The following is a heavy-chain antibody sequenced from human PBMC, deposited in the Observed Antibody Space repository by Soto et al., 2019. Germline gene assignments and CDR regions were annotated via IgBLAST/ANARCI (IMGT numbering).Heavy chain of an antibody. Sequence: SETLSLTCTVSGGSTTNYYWSWIRQPPGKGLEWIGNIYYSGSTDYNPSLKSRVTISVDTSKNLFSLKLSSVTAGDTAVYYCARLSCSSTNCPRRNTFDLWGQGTMVTVS. V-gene: IGHV4-59*08. CDR2: IYYSGST. D-gene: IGHD2-2*01. J-gene: IGHJ3*01. CDR1: GGSTTNYY. CDR3: ARLSCSSTNCPRRNTFDL.